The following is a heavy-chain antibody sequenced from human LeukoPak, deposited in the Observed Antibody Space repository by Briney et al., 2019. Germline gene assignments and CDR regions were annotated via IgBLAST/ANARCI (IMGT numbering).Heavy chain of an antibody. CDR1: GFTFSSYG. CDR2: IWYDGSNK. D-gene: IGHD2-2*01. CDR3: AGGKYQLHYFDY. V-gene: IGHV3-33*01. J-gene: IGHJ4*02. Sequence: GRSLRLSCAASGFTFSSYGMHWVRQAPGKGLEWVAVIWYDGSNKYYADSVKGRFTISRDNSKNTLYLQMNSLRAEDTAVYYCAGGKYQLHYFDYWGQGTLVTVSS.